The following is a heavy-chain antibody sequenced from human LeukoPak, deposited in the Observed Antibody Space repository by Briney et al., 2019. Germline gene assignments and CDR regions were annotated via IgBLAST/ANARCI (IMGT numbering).Heavy chain of an antibody. CDR2: IYYSGST. D-gene: IGHD2-2*02. Sequence: PSETLSLTCTVSGGSISSYYWSWIRQPAAKGLEWIGYIYYSGSTNYNPSLKSRVTISVDTSKNQFSLKLSSVTAADTAVYYCARVVVPAAIDWFDPWGQGTLVTVSS. CDR1: GGSISSYY. CDR3: ARVVVPAAIDWFDP. V-gene: IGHV4-59*01. J-gene: IGHJ5*02.